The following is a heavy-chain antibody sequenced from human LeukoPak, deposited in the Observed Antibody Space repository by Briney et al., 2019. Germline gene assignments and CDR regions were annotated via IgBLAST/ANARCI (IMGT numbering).Heavy chain of an antibody. J-gene: IGHJ4*02. CDR3: AKRGGYGYFDY. V-gene: IGHV3-23*01. CDR2: INGIGSAT. D-gene: IGHD3-22*01. Sequence: GGSLRLSYAASGFTLTSYAIGGVRQAPGKGLAWVSGINGIGSATYYADSVKGRFTISRDNSKNTLYLQMNSLRAEDTAVYYCAKRGGYGYFDYWGQGTLVTVSS. CDR1: GFTLTSYA.